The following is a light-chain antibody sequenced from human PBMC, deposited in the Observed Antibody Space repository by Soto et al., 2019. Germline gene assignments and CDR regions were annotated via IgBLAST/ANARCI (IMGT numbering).Light chain of an antibody. J-gene: IGKJ1*01. CDR2: GES. V-gene: IGKV3-15*01. CDR1: QSVRSN. CDR3: QKYNNWPRT. Sequence: DIVMTQSPAALSLSPGDRATPSCRASQSVRSNFAWYQQKTGQAPRLLIYGESTRATGIPARLSGSGSGTELNLTISRLQSEDFAVYYCQKYNNWPRTCGQGTKVDI.